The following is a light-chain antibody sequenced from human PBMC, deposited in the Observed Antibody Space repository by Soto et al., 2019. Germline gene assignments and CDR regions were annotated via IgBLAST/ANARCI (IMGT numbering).Light chain of an antibody. Sequence: QSALTQPASVSGSPGQSITISCTGTSSDVGGHDYVSWYQQHPGKAPKLIIYEVRNRPSGVSNRFSGSKSGNTASLTISGLQAEDEADYYCSSYSSTTIVFGTGTKVTVL. CDR3: SSYSSTTIV. V-gene: IGLV2-14*01. CDR1: SSDVGGHDY. CDR2: EVR. J-gene: IGLJ1*01.